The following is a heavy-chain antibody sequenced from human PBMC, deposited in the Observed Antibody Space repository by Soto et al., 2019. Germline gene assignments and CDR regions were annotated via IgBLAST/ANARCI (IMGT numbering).Heavy chain of an antibody. J-gene: IGHJ4*02. CDR1: GYSFTSYW. CDR3: ARSDTAMVIYSY. D-gene: IGHD5-18*01. CDR2: IDPSDSYT. Sequence: GQSLKISCKGSGYSFTSYWNSWARQMPGKGLEWMGRIDPSDSYTNYSPSFQGHVTISADKSISTAYLPWSSLKASDTAMYYCARSDTAMVIYSYWGQGTLVPVS. V-gene: IGHV5-10-1*01.